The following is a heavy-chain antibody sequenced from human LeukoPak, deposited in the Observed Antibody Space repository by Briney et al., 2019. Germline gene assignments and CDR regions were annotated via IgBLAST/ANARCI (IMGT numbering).Heavy chain of an antibody. V-gene: IGHV1-69*13. D-gene: IGHD3-3*01. CDR1: GGTFSSYA. CDR2: TIPIFGTA. CDR3: ARALTIFGVVAAFDI. Sequence: ASVKVSCKASGGTFSSYAISWVRQAPGQGLEWMGGTIPIFGTANYAQKFQGRVTITADESTSTAYMELSSLRSEDTAVYYCARALTIFGVVAAFDIWGQGTMVTVSS. J-gene: IGHJ3*02.